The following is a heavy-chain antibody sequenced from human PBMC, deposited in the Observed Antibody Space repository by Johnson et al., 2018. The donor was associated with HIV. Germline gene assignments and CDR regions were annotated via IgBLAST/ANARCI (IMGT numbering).Heavy chain of an antibody. CDR3: ARERSRGGYSGYDYGAFDI. V-gene: IGHV3-20*04. CDR2: IIYSGDPT. Sequence: VQLVESGGGVVRPGGSLRLSCAASGFTFDDYGMSWVRQAPGKGLEWVSIIYSGDPTSYADSAKGRFTISRDNSKNSLYLQMTSLRGEDTAVYYCARERSRGGYSGYDYGAFDIWGQGTMVTVSS. J-gene: IGHJ3*02. D-gene: IGHD5-12*01. CDR1: GFTFDDYG.